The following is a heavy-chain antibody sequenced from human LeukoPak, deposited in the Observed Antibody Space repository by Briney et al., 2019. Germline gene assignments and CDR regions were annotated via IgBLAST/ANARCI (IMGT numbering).Heavy chain of an antibody. D-gene: IGHD4-17*01. Sequence: GGSLRLSCSASGFTFSSNGMHWVRQAPGKGLEWVSFIRYDGSIKNYADSVKGRFTISRDNSKNTLFLQMNSLRADDTAVYYCARVYGDYGRGHFDYWGQGTLVTVPS. J-gene: IGHJ4*02. CDR2: IRYDGSIK. CDR3: ARVYGDYGRGHFDY. CDR1: GFTFSSNG. V-gene: IGHV3-30*02.